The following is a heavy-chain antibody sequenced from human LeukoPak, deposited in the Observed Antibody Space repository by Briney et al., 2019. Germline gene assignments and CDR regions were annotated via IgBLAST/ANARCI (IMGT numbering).Heavy chain of an antibody. V-gene: IGHV4-59*10. CDR3: ARSSGYYYEYFQH. J-gene: IGHJ1*01. D-gene: IGHD3-22*01. CDR1: GGSFSGYY. CDR2: IYTSGST. Sequence: PSETLSLTCAVYGGSFSGYYWSWIRQPAGKGLEWIGRIYTSGSTNYNPSLKSRVTMSVDTSKNQFSLKLTSVTAADTAVYYCARSSGYYYEYFQHWGQGTLVTVSS.